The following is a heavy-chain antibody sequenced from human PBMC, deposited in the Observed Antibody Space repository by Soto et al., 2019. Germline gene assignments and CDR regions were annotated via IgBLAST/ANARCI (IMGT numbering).Heavy chain of an antibody. CDR1: GGSFSGYY. V-gene: IGHV4-34*01. CDR3: ARALLIVDTAISRIPSFYYYYGMDV. Sequence: SETLSLTCAVYGGSFSGYYWSWIRQPPGKGLEWFGEINHSGSTNYNPSLKSRVTISVDTSKNQFSLKLRSVTAADTAVYYCARALLIVDTAISRIPSFYYYYGMDVWGQGTTVT. J-gene: IGHJ6*02. CDR2: INHSGST. D-gene: IGHD5-18*01.